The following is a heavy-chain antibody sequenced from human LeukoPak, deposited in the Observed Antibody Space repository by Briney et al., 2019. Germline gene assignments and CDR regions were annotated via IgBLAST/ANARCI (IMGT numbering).Heavy chain of an antibody. J-gene: IGHJ4*02. Sequence: SVKVSCKASGGTFSSYAISWVRQAPGQGLEWMGGIIPIFGTANYAQKFQGRVTITADESTSTAYMELSSLRSDDTAVYYCARDEGVVGASPFDYWGQGTLVTVSS. D-gene: IGHD1-26*01. V-gene: IGHV1-69*01. CDR3: ARDEGVVGASPFDY. CDR1: GGTFSSYA. CDR2: IIPIFGTA.